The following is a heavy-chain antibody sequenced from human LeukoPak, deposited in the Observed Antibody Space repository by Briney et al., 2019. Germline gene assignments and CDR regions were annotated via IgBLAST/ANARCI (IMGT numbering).Heavy chain of an antibody. CDR3: ARGYSTAWRQGPFDL. J-gene: IGHJ2*01. V-gene: IGHV4-39*07. D-gene: IGHD6-19*01. CDR2: IDYNGST. CDR1: GDYITSSIYY. Sequence: SETLSLTCIISGDYITSSIYYWGWIRQPPGKGLEWIGNIDYNGSTYYNPSLQSRVTISVDTAKNQFSLKLSSVTAADTAVYFCARGYSTAWRQGPFDLWGRGTLVTVSS.